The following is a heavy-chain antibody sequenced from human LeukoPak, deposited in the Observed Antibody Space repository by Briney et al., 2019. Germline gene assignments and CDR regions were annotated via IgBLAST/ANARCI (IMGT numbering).Heavy chain of an antibody. V-gene: IGHV4-59*12. CDR3: AKSNGYGLVDI. CDR1: GGSISSYY. CDR2: LHYSGSI. Sequence: SETLSLTCTVSGGSISSYYWGWIRQPPGKELECIGYLHYSGSINYTPSLKSRVTISVDTSRNQFSLKLTSVTAADTAVYYCAKSNGYGLVDIWGQGTMVTVSS. J-gene: IGHJ3*02. D-gene: IGHD3-10*01.